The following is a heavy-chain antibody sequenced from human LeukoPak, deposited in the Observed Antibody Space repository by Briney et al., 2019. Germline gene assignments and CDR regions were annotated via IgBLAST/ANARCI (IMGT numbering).Heavy chain of an antibody. Sequence: KPGGSLRLSCAASGFTFSSYWMHWVRQAPGKGLEWVSYISSSSSYTNYADSVKGRFTISRDNAKNSLYLQMNSLRAEDTAVYYCARDYDILTGYSNYDYWGQGTLVTVSS. CDR2: ISSSSSYT. D-gene: IGHD3-9*01. V-gene: IGHV3-11*05. CDR3: ARDYDILTGYSNYDY. J-gene: IGHJ4*02. CDR1: GFTFSSYW.